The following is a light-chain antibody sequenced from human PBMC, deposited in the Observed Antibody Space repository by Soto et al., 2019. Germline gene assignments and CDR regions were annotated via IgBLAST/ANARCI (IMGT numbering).Light chain of an antibody. Sequence: QSVLTQPASVSGSPGQSITLSCTGTSSDVGGYDHVSWYQQHPGKAPKLMIHGVSYRPSGVSNRFSGSKSGNTASLTIFGLQAEDEADYYCSSYTSSITVVFGGGTKLTVL. V-gene: IGLV2-14*01. CDR1: SSDVGGYDH. J-gene: IGLJ2*01. CDR2: GVS. CDR3: SSYTSSITVV.